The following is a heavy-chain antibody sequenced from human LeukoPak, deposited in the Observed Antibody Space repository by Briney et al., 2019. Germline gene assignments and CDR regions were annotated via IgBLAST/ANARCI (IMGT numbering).Heavy chain of an antibody. CDR2: IYYSGST. D-gene: IGHD3-10*01. V-gene: IGHV4-39*01. Sequence: SETLSLTCTVSGGSISSSSYYWGWIRQPPGKGLEWIGSIYYSGSTYYNPSLKSRVTISVDTSKNQFSLKLSSVTAADTAVYYCARLRGSHGLDYWGQGTLVTVSS. J-gene: IGHJ4*02. CDR1: GGSISSSSYY. CDR3: ARLRGSHGLDY.